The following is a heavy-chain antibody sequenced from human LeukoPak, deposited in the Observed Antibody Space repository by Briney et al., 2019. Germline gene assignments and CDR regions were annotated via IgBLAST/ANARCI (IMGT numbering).Heavy chain of an antibody. V-gene: IGHV3-23*01. D-gene: IGHD1-26*01. CDR1: GFTFSSSP. CDR3: AKDPTAWVGAFDY. J-gene: IGHJ4*02. CDR2: IDTSTGRT. Sequence: GSLRLSCAASGFTFSSSPMSWVRQAPEKGLEWVSTIDTSTGRTYYADSVKGRFTISRDNSKNTLYVQMNNLRAEDTAIYYCAKDPTAWVGAFDYWGQGTLVTVSS.